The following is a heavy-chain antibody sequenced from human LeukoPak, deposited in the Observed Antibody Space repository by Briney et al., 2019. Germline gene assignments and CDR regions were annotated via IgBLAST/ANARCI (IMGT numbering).Heavy chain of an antibody. J-gene: IGHJ6*03. D-gene: IGHD4-11*01. Sequence: PGRSLRLSCVASGFIFSNYGMHWVRQAPGKGLEWVAVISYDGSNKFYADSVKGRFTISRDNSKNTLYLQMNSLRAEDTALYYCARICTVTTWEPYYYYMDVWGKGTTVTVSS. CDR3: ARICTVTTWEPYYYYMDV. V-gene: IGHV3-30*03. CDR1: GFIFSNYG. CDR2: ISYDGSNK.